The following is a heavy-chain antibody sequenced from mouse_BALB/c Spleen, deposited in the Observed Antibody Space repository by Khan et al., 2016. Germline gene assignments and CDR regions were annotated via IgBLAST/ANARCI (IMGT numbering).Heavy chain of an antibody. V-gene: IGHV9-3-1*01. J-gene: IGHJ4*01. D-gene: IGHD2-14*01. Sequence: QIQLVQSGPELKKPGETVKISCKASGYTFTNYGMNWVKQAPGKGLKWMGWINTYTGEPTYADDFKGRFAFSLETSASTAYLQINNLKNEDTATXVCAACDRDAMDYWGQGTSVTVSS. CDR1: GYTFTNYG. CDR3: AACDRDAMDY. CDR2: INTYTGEP.